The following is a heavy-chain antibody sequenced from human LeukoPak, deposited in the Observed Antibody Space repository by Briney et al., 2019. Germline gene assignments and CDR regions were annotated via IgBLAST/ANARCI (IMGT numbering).Heavy chain of an antibody. CDR1: GGSISSTTYY. Sequence: SETLSLTCTVSGGSISSTTYYWGWVRQPPGKGLEWIGYIYHSGSTYYNPSLKSRVTISVDRSKNQFSLKLSSVTAADTAVYYCARGGSVVVPAAISWFDPWGQGTLVTVSS. CDR3: ARGGSVVVPAAISWFDP. V-gene: IGHV4-39*07. D-gene: IGHD2-2*01. J-gene: IGHJ5*02. CDR2: IYHSGST.